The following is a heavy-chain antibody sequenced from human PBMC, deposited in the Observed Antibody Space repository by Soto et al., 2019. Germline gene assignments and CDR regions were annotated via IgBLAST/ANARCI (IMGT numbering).Heavy chain of an antibody. J-gene: IGHJ4*02. D-gene: IGHD2-15*01. CDR2: LSGSGGTT. Sequence: RGSLRLSCAASGFTFSSYAMIWVRQAPGKGLEWVSGLSGSGGTTYYAASVKGRFTISRDNSKNTLFLQMNSLRAEDTAVYYCAKDLQVVLAASAFHYWGQGTLVTVS. V-gene: IGHV3-23*01. CDR1: GFTFSSYA. CDR3: AKDLQVVLAASAFHY.